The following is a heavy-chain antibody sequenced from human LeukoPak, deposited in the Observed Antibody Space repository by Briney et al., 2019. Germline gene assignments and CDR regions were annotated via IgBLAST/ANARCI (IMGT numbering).Heavy chain of an antibody. CDR2: INPSGGST. D-gene: IGHD3-22*01. CDR1: GYTFTSYY. V-gene: IGHV1-46*01. CDR3: ARAGYYDSSGYSDYYYYGMDV. J-gene: IGHJ6*02. Sequence: ASVKVSCKASGYTFTSYYMHWVRQAPGQGLEWMGIINPSGGSTSYAQKFQGRVTMTRDTSTSTVYMELSSLRSEDTAVYYCARAGYYDSSGYSDYYYYGMDVWGQGTTVTVSS.